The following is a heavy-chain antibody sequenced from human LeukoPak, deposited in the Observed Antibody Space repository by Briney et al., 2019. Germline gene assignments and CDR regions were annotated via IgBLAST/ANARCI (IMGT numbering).Heavy chain of an antibody. Sequence: SETLSLTCTVSGGSISSYYWSWIRQPPGKGLEWIGEINHSGSTNYNPSLKSRVTISVDTSKNQFSLKLSSVTAADTAVYYCARDYIVAPDSWGQGTLVTVSS. J-gene: IGHJ4*02. D-gene: IGHD5-12*01. CDR3: ARDYIVAPDS. CDR1: GGSISSYY. V-gene: IGHV4-34*01. CDR2: INHSGST.